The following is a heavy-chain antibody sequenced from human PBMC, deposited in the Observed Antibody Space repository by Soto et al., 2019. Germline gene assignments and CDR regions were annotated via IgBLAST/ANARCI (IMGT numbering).Heavy chain of an antibody. D-gene: IGHD2-15*01. CDR1: GFSISRGEYY. Sequence: SETLFLTCSGSGFSISRGEYYWIWIRHHPGKGLEWIGYIYYSGSTYYNPSLKSRVTISVDTSKNQFSLKLSSVTAADTAVYYCARDLGGYCSGGRCYSGVAFEIRGQWTMVT. CDR3: ARDLGGYCSGGRCYSGVAFEI. V-gene: IGHV4-31*03. J-gene: IGHJ3*02. CDR2: IYYSGST.